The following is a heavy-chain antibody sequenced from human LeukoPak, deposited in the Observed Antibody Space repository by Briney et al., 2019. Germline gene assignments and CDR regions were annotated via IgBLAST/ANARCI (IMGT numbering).Heavy chain of an antibody. CDR2: LTPRGDIT. J-gene: IGHJ4*02. V-gene: IGHV1-46*01. CDR1: GHTLTNYH. Sequence: ASVKVSXKASGHTLTNYHIHWVRQAPGQGLEWMGILTPRGDITNYAQKFQGRVTMTRDTSTSTIYMELSSLRSEDTAVYYCARGGQRWLQFPYDYWGQGTVVTVSS. CDR3: ARGGQRWLQFPYDY. D-gene: IGHD5-24*01.